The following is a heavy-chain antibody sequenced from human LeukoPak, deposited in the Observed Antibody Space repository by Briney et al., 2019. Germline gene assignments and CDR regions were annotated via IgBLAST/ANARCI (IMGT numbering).Heavy chain of an antibody. Sequence: SETLSLTCTVSGGSMSSSSYYWGWIRQPPGKGLEWIGSIYYSGSTYYNPSLKSRVTISVDTSKNQFSLKLSSVTATDTAVYYCAKSGGYGLIDYWGQGTLVSVSS. CDR1: GGSMSSSSYY. J-gene: IGHJ4*01. CDR2: IYYSGST. CDR3: AKSGGYGLIDY. V-gene: IGHV4-39*01. D-gene: IGHD1-26*01.